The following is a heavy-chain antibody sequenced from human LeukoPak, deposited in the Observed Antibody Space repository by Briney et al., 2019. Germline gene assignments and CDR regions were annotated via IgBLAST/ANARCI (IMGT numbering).Heavy chain of an antibody. CDR1: GFTFDGYA. CDR3: AKDLSSAITSALVLDV. D-gene: IGHD3-22*01. V-gene: IGHV3-9*01. CDR2: ITWNRDNI. Sequence: GGSLRLSCTVSGFTFDGYAMHWVRHTPGKGLEWVAGITWNRDNIGYGDSVKGRFTISRDNVKNVLYLQMNSLRPEDTALYYCAKDLSSAITSALVLDVWGQGTTVIVS. J-gene: IGHJ6*02.